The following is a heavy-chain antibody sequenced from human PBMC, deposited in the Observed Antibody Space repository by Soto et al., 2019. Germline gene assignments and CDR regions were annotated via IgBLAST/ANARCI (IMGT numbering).Heavy chain of an antibody. D-gene: IGHD1-26*01. V-gene: IGHV1-8*01. CDR3: ARGVSAGVDY. J-gene: IGHJ4*02. Sequence: ASVKVSCKASGYSFTSLDINWVRQTAGQGLEWMGWMQPSTGRTGYAQKFQGRVTMTRDTSINTAYMELTTLTSDDTALYYCARGVSAGVDYWGQGTLVTVSS. CDR2: MQPSTGRT. CDR1: GYSFTSLD.